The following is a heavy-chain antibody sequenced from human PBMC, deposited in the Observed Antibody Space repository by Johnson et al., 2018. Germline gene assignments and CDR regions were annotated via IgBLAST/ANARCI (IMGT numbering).Heavy chain of an antibody. CDR1: GGTFSSYT. D-gene: IGHD2-2*01. Sequence: QVQLVQSGAEVKKPGSSVKVSCKASGGTFSSYTISWVRQAPGQGLEWMGRIIPILGIANYAQKFQGRVTITADKSTSTAYMELGSLRSEDTALYYCAGDRLCTSPSCYPGWDPSGAFDIWGQGTMVTVSS. CDR3: AGDRLCTSPSCYPGWDPSGAFDI. V-gene: IGHV1-69*04. CDR2: IIPILGIA. J-gene: IGHJ3*02.